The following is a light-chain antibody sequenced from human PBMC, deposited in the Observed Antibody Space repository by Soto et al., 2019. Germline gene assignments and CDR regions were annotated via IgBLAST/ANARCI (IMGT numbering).Light chain of an antibody. CDR1: QDISNY. V-gene: IGKV1-27*01. J-gene: IGKJ2*01. Sequence: DIQMTQSPSSLSVSVGDRVTITCRASQDISNYLAWYQQKPGKVPRLLIYGASTLQSGVPSRFSGSGSGTDFTLTISSLQPEDVASYYCQKYNSAPYTFGQGTKLEIK. CDR2: GAS. CDR3: QKYNSAPYT.